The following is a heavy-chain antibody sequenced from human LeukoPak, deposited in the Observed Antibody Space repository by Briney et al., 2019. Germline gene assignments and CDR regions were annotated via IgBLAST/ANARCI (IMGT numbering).Heavy chain of an antibody. CDR3: ARDVFGGV. CDR2: VNHSGSA. J-gene: IGHJ3*01. CDR1: GGSISSYY. V-gene: IGHV4-59*01. Sequence: SETLSLTCTISGGSISSYYWSWIRQPPGKGLEWIGEVNHSGSANYNPSLKSRVTISVDTSKNQFSLKLSSVTAADTAVYYCARDVFGGVWGQGTMVTVSS. D-gene: IGHD4-23*01.